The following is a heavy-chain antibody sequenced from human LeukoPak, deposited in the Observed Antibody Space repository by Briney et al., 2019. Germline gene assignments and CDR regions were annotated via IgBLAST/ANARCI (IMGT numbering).Heavy chain of an antibody. CDR1: GGSISSYY. CDR3: ARGGTRHYFQH. CDR2: IYYSGST. Sequence: PSETLSLTCTVSGGSISSYYWSWIRQPPGKGLEWIGYIYYSGSTNYNPSLKSRVTVSVDTSKNQLSLKLSSVTAADTAVYYCARGGTRHYFQHWGQGTLVTVSS. J-gene: IGHJ1*01. D-gene: IGHD2-2*01. V-gene: IGHV4-59*01.